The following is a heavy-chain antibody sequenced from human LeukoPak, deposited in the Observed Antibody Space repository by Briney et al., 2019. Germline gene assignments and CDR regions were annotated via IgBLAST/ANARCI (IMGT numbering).Heavy chain of an antibody. V-gene: IGHV4-34*01. CDR1: GGSFSGYY. Sequence: SETLSLTCAVYGGSFSGYYWSWIRQPPGKGLEWIGEINHSGSTNYNPSLKSRVTISVDTSKNQFSLKLSSVTAADTAVYYCARGTRSSWYTAFDIWGQGTMVTVSS. D-gene: IGHD6-13*01. CDR2: INHSGST. J-gene: IGHJ3*02. CDR3: ARGTRSSWYTAFDI.